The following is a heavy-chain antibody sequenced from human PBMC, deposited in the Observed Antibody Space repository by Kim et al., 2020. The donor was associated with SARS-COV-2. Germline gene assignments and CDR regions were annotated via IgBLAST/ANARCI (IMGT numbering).Heavy chain of an antibody. Sequence: SETLSLTCTVSGGSISHYYWSWIRQPPGKGLEWIGYIYYSGSTNYNPSLKSRFTISVDTSKNQFSLKVSSVTAADTAVYYCVTQGPVTADSAFFFDYWGQGTLVTVSS. D-gene: IGHD2-21*02. CDR3: VTQGPVTADSAFFFDY. J-gene: IGHJ4*02. CDR2: IYYSGST. V-gene: IGHV4-59*08. CDR1: GGSISHYY.